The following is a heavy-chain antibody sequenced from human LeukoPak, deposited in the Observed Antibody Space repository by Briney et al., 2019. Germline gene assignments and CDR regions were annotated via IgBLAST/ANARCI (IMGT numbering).Heavy chain of an antibody. CDR2: INTDGSSR. D-gene: IGHD5-24*01. Sequence: GGSLRLSCAASGFTFSSYAMSWVRQAPGKGLVWVSRINTDGSSRGYPDSVKGRFTISRDNAKNTLYLQMDSLRAEDTAVYYCTRPQDAYNSFDSWGQGTLVTVSS. CDR3: TRPQDAYNSFDS. CDR1: GFTFSSYA. V-gene: IGHV3-74*01. J-gene: IGHJ4*02.